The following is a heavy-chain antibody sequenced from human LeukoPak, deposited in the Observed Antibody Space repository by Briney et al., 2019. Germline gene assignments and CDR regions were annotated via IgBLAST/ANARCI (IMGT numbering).Heavy chain of an antibody. CDR2: ISAYNGNT. Sequence: ASVKVSCKASGGTFSSYAVSWVRQAPGQGLEWMGWISAYNGNTNYAQKLQGRVTMTTDTSTSTAYMELRSLRSDDTAVYYCARGGRAVAGLSPFQHWGQSTLVTVSS. D-gene: IGHD6-19*01. CDR1: GGTFSSYA. CDR3: ARGGRAVAGLSPFQH. V-gene: IGHV1-18*01. J-gene: IGHJ1*01.